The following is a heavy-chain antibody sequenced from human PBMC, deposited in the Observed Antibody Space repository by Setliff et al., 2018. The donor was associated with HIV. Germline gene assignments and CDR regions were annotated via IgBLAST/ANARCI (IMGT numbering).Heavy chain of an antibody. D-gene: IGHD2-2*01. CDR2: VYTSGST. J-gene: IGHJ3*02. Sequence: SETLSLTCTVSGVSISNYYWSWIRQPAGKGLEWIGRVYTSGSTIYNPSLRSRVTMSVDTSKSQFSLKLNSVAAADTAVYYCARVFPPIRGVPFGTPPGAFDIWGQGTMVTVSS. CDR1: GVSISNYY. CDR3: ARVFPPIRGVPFGTPPGAFDI. V-gene: IGHV4-4*07.